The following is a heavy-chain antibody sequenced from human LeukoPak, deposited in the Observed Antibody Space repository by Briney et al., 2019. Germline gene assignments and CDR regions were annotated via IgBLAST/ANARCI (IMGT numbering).Heavy chain of an antibody. CDR3: ARDPAGHGRYFDY. CDR2: IHSSGST. CDR1: GGSINNYF. D-gene: IGHD1-14*01. Sequence: PSETLSLTCTGSGGSINNYFCTWIRQSAGKGLECIGRIHSSGSTYYNPSLKSRVSMSVDTSNNKFSLRLNSVTAADTAVYYCARDPAGHGRYFDYWGQGALVTVSS. V-gene: IGHV4-4*07. J-gene: IGHJ4*02.